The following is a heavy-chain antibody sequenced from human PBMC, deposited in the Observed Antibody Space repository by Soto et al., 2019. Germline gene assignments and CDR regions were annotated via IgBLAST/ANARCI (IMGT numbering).Heavy chain of an antibody. CDR3: ARDGRSCGGDCSWV. Sequence: QVQLVESGGGVVQPGRSLRLSCAASGFTFSSYAMHWVRQAPGKGLEWVAVISYDGSNKYYADSVKGRFTISRDNSKNTLYLQMNSLRTEDTAVYYCARDGRSCGGDCSWVWGQGTLVTVSS. J-gene: IGHJ4*02. D-gene: IGHD2-21*02. V-gene: IGHV3-30-3*01. CDR1: GFTFSSYA. CDR2: ISYDGSNK.